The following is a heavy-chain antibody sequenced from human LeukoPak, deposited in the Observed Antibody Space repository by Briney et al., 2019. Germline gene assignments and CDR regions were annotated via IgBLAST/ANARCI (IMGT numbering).Heavy chain of an antibody. V-gene: IGHV3-33*01. J-gene: IGHJ4*01. CDR3: ARDAQRGFDYSNSLKY. Sequence: PGRSLRLSCAASGFIFSHYGMHWVRQAPGKGLEWVAVIWSDGTNRFYAGSVKGRFTISRDNSQNTLFLQMNGLRAEDTAMYYCARDAQRGFDYSNSLKYWGHGTLVTVSS. D-gene: IGHD4-11*01. CDR1: GFIFSHYG. CDR2: IWSDGTNR.